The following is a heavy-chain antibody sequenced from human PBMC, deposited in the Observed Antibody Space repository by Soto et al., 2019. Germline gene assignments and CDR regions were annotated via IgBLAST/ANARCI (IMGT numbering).Heavy chain of an antibody. V-gene: IGHV3-23*01. CDR3: FQAEDGIRDTVPVSAFLLNRSSDL. J-gene: IGHJ2*01. D-gene: IGHD2-15*01. Sequence: APGKVLEWVSAINGSGGSTYYADSVKGRFTISRDNSTNTMYLQMNRLRAEDTAVYYFFQAEDGIRDTVPVSAFLLNRSSDL. CDR2: INGSGGST.